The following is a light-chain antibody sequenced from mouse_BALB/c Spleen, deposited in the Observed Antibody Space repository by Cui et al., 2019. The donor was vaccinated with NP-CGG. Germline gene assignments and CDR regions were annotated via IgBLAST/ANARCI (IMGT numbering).Light chain of an antibody. Sequence: QAGVTQESAFTTSPGETVKLTCRSSTGAVITSNYANWVQEKPDHLFTGLIGGTNNRAPGVPARFSGSLIGDKAALTITGAQTEDEAIYFCALWYSNHWVFGGGTKLTVL. CDR3: ALWYSNHWV. CDR1: TGAVITSNY. J-gene: IGLJ1*01. CDR2: GTN. V-gene: IGLV1*01.